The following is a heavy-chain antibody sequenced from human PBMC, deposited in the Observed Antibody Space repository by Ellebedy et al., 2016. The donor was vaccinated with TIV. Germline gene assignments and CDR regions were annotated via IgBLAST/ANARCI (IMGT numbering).Heavy chain of an antibody. J-gene: IGHJ5*02. CDR2: IYSSGAT. CDR3: AREGRFATYWFDP. CDR1: GASISSYF. Sequence: SEILSLTXTVSGASISSYFWTWIRQPAGRALEWIGRIYSSGATNYNPSLKSRLTMPVDTSKNQFSLKLRSVTAADTAVYYCAREGRFATYWFDPWGQGTLVTVSS. V-gene: IGHV4-4*07. D-gene: IGHD3-10*01.